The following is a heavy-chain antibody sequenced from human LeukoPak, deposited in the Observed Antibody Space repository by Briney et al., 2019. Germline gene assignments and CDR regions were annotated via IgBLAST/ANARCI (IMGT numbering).Heavy chain of an antibody. CDR2: IRYDGSNK. J-gene: IGHJ4*02. V-gene: IGHV3-30*02. D-gene: IGHD2-21*02. CDR1: GFTFSSYG. Sequence: PGGSLRLSCAASGFTFSSYGMHWVRQAPGKGLEWVAFIRYDGSNKYYADSVKGRFTISRDNSKNTLYLQLNSLRLNDTAIFYCAKHRRSSLVTTYFDAWGQGILVAVSS. CDR3: AKHRRSSLVTTYFDA.